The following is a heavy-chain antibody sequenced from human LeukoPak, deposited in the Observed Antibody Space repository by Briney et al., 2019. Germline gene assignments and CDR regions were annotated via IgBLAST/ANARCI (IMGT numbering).Heavy chain of an antibody. CDR1: GFTFISYA. D-gene: IGHD3-10*01. CDR2: ISGSAATT. CDR3: AKSVGIIRRGAFDM. Sequence: GGSLRLSCAASGFTFISYAMSWGRQAPGKGLEWVSGISGSAATTYYADSAKGRFTISRDNSKNRLYLQMNSLRVEDTAVYYCAKSVGIIRRGAFDMWGQVTMVTVSS. J-gene: IGHJ3*02. V-gene: IGHV3-23*01.